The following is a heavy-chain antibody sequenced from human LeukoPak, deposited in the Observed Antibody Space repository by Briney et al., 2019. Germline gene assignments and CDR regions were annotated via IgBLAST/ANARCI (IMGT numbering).Heavy chain of an antibody. D-gene: IGHD3-3*01. CDR1: GYTFTSYG. V-gene: IGHV1-18*01. Sequence: ASVKVSCKASGYTFTSYGISWVRQAPGQGLEWMGGISAYNGNTNYAQKLQGRVTMTTDTSTSTAYMELRSLRSDDTAVYYCARDGYYDFWSGYSIEPYYFDYWGQGTLVTVSS. J-gene: IGHJ4*02. CDR3: ARDGYYDFWSGYSIEPYYFDY. CDR2: ISAYNGNT.